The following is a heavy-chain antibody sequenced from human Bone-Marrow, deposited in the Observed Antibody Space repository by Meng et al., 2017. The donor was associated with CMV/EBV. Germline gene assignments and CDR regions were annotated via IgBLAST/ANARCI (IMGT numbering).Heavy chain of an antibody. CDR1: GFTFSSYW. Sequence: GESLKISCAASGFTFSSYWMHWVRQAPGKGLVWVSRINSDGSSTSYADSVKGRFTISRDNAKNTLYLQMNSLRAEDTAVYYCARQNIAARPFAYWGQGTLDTVSS. CDR2: INSDGSST. V-gene: IGHV3-74*01. J-gene: IGHJ4*02. D-gene: IGHD6-6*01. CDR3: ARQNIAARPFAY.